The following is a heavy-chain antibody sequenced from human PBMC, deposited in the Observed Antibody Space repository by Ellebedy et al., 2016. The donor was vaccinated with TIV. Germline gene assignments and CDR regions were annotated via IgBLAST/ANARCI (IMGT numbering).Heavy chain of an antibody. V-gene: IGHV1-24*01. D-gene: IGHD3-9*01. Sequence: ASVKVSCKVSGYTLXXLSMLLVRHAPGKGLDWMGGFDPEDGETIYAQKFQGRVTMTEDTSTDTAYMELSSLRSEDTAVYYCARDRWNILTGYSKNFWGQGTLVIVSS. J-gene: IGHJ4*02. CDR2: FDPEDGET. CDR3: ARDRWNILTGYSKNF. CDR1: GYTLXXLS.